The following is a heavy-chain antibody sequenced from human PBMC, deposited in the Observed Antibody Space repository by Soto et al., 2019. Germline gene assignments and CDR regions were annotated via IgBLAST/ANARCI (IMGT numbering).Heavy chain of an antibody. Sequence: SETLSLTCTVSGGSISSGDYYWSWIRQPPGKGLEWIGNIYYSGSTHYNPSLKSRVTISVDTSKNQFSLKVISVTAADTAVYYCAREGSGSSWGYYYYGMDVWGQGTTVTVSS. CDR1: GGSISSGDYY. CDR3: AREGSGSSWGYYYYGMDV. CDR2: IYYSGST. D-gene: IGHD6-13*01. J-gene: IGHJ6*02. V-gene: IGHV4-30-4*01.